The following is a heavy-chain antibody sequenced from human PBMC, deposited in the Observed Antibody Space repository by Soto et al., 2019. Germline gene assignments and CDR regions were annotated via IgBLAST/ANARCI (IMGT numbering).Heavy chain of an antibody. J-gene: IGHJ3*02. Sequence: QVHLVQSGTEVRKPGASVKISCKASGYSFNNFAMHWVRQAPGQRLEWMGWINPGNGNTKYSQNLQGRVTITRDTSASPGYMELRSLNSVDTAMYFCARGGFCSGGNCYWDSGFDIWGQGTKVTVSS. CDR1: GYSFNNFA. CDR2: INPGNGNT. D-gene: IGHD2-15*01. V-gene: IGHV1-3*01. CDR3: ARGGFCSGGNCYWDSGFDI.